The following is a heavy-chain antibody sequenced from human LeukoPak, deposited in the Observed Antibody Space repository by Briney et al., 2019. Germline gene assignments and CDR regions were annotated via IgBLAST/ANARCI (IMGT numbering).Heavy chain of an antibody. CDR3: ARYSSGRAPFDY. J-gene: IGHJ4*02. D-gene: IGHD6-19*01. Sequence: GESLKISCKGSGYSFTSYWISWVRQMPGKGLEWMGRIDPSDSYTNYSPSFQGHVTISADKSISTAYLQWISLKASDTAMYYCARYSSGRAPFDYWGQGTLVTVSS. CDR2: IDPSDSYT. V-gene: IGHV5-10-1*01. CDR1: GYSFTSYW.